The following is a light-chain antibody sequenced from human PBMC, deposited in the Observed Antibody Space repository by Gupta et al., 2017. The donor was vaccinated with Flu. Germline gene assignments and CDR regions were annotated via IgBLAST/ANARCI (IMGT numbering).Light chain of an antibody. CDR1: QSIRNW. CDR3: QQYDTYSAT. J-gene: IGKJ2*01. Sequence: ITCRSNQSIRNWMALYQQKPGKAPSLLIYMASTLESGVPERFSGSGSGTEFTLTISSLQPDDFATYYCQQYDTYSATFAQGTLLEI. CDR2: MAS. V-gene: IGKV1-5*03.